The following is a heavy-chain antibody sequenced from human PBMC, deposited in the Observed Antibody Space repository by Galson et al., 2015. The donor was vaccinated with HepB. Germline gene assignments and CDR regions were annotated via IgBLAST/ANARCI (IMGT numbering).Heavy chain of an antibody. CDR3: ARDPVWNPYCSGGSCYGHFDY. J-gene: IGHJ4*02. V-gene: IGHV1-46*01. D-gene: IGHD2-15*01. Sequence: SVKVSCKASGYTFTSNYMHWVRQAPGQGLEWMGIINPSGGSTSYAQKFQGRVTMTRDTSTSTVYMELSSLRSEDTAVYYCARDPVWNPYCSGGSCYGHFDYWGQGTLVTVSS. CDR1: GYTFTSNY. CDR2: INPSGGST.